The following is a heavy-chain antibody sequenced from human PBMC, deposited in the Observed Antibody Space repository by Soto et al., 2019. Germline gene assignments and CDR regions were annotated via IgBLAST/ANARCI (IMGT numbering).Heavy chain of an antibody. CDR1: GFTFSSYG. J-gene: IGHJ4*02. CDR2: IWYDGSNK. V-gene: IGHV3-33*01. D-gene: IGHD3-10*01. Sequence: GSLRLSCAASGFTFSSYGMHWVRQAPGKGLEWVAVIWYDGSNKYYADSVKGRFTISRDNSKNTLYLQMNSLRAEDTAVYYCARGQKSGSGFDYWGQGTLVTVSS. CDR3: ARGQKSGSGFDY.